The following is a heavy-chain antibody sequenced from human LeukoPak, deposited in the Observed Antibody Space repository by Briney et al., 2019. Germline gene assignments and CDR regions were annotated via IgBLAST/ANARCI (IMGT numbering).Heavy chain of an antibody. CDR3: AKGGQYYFDY. V-gene: IGHV3-23*01. CDR2: ISGSGSST. D-gene: IGHD1-26*01. Sequence: GGSLRLSCAASGFIFTSYGLAWIRQAPGKGLEWVSGISGSGSSTDYADSVKGRFTISRDNSKNTLYLQMNRLRAEDTAVYYCAKGGQYYFDYWGQGTLVTVSS. J-gene: IGHJ4*02. CDR1: GFIFTSYG.